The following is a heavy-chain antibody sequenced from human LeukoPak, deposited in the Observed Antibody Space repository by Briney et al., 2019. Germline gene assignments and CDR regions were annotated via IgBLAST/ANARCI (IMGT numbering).Heavy chain of an antibody. CDR1: GFTVSSKY. J-gene: IGHJ6*02. CDR3: ARAEGLFSGSVYGMDV. D-gene: IGHD3-10*01. V-gene: IGHV3-53*01. Sequence: PGGSLRLSCAASGFTVSSKYMSWVRQAPEKGLEWVSLIYSGGNTYCADSVKGRFTISRDNSKNTLYLQMNGLRAEDSAVYYCARAEGLFSGSVYGMDVWGQGTTVTVSS. CDR2: IYSGGNT.